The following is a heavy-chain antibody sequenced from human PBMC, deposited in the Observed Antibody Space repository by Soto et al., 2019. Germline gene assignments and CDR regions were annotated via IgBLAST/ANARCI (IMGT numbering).Heavy chain of an antibody. CDR3: APLSVSLSGPYGIHV. D-gene: IGHD2-15*01. Sequence: SETLSLTCSVSGYSVTSSDYYWAWIRQPPGKGLEWIGSTFYSGLTYYNPSLKSRVTLSVDTSKNQFSVRLNSVTAADTAVYYCAPLSVSLSGPYGIHVWGQGTTVTVSS. V-gene: IGHV4-39*01. CDR1: GYSVTSSDYY. J-gene: IGHJ6*02. CDR2: TFYSGLT.